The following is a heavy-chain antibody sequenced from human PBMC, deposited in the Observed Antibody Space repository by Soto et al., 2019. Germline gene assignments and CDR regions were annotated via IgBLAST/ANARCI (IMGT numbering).Heavy chain of an antibody. CDR1: GFTVSSNC. D-gene: IGHD2-2*02. CDR3: AKQTSTNTEFDY. CDR2: IYSGGTT. J-gene: IGHJ4*02. Sequence: GGSLRLSCAASGFTVSSNCMSWVRQAPGKGLEWVSAIYSGGTTYYADSVKDRFIISRDNSRNTLYLQMNSLRAEDTAVYYCAKQTSTNTEFDYWGQGTLVTVSS. V-gene: IGHV3-66*04.